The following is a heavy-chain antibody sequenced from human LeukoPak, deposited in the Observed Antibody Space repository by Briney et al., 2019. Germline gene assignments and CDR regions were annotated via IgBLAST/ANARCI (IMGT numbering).Heavy chain of an antibody. D-gene: IGHD2-21*02. J-gene: IGHJ4*02. Sequence: GASVKVSCKASGGTFSSYAISWVRQAPGQGLEWMGGLIPIFGPANYAQKFQGRVTITADKSTSTAYMELSSLRSEDTAVYYCARGAGCGGDCYSGPFDYWGQGTLVTVSS. CDR1: GGTFSSYA. CDR2: LIPIFGPA. V-gene: IGHV1-69*06. CDR3: ARGAGCGGDCYSGPFDY.